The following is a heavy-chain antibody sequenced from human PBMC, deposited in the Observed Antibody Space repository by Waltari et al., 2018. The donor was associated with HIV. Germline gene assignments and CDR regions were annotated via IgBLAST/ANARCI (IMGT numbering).Heavy chain of an antibody. V-gene: IGHV4-4*07. Sequence: QVQLQESGPGLVKPSETLSLTCTVSGGSISSYYWSWIRQPAGKGLEWIGRIHTSGSTNYNPSRKNGVSLSVDTSKNQFSLKLSYVTAADTAVYYCARSCSSTSCHAMRGEGYNWFDPWGQGTLVTVSS. CDR3: ARSCSSTSCHAMRGEGYNWFDP. J-gene: IGHJ5*02. D-gene: IGHD2-2*01. CDR2: IHTSGST. CDR1: GGSISSYY.